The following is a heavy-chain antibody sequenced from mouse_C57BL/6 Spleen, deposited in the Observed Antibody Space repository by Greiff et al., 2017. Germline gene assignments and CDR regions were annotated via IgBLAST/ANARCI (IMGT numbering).Heavy chain of an antibody. CDR3: TRDYGNFWYFDV. CDR2: ISSGGGYI. CDR1: GFTFSSYA. V-gene: IGHV5-9-1*02. Sequence: EVKVVESGAGLVKPGGSLKLSCAASGFTFSSYAMSWVRQTPEKRLEWVAYISSGGGYIYYADTVKGRFTISRDNARNTLYLQLSSLKSEDTAMYSCTRDYGNFWYFDVWGTGTTVTVSS. J-gene: IGHJ1*03. D-gene: IGHD2-1*01.